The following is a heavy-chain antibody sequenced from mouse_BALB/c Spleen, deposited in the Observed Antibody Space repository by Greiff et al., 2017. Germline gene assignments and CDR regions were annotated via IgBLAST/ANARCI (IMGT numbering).Heavy chain of an antibody. CDR1: GFTFSSFG. Sequence: EVQLVESGGGLVQPGGSRKLSCAASGFTFSSFGMHWVRQAPEKGLEWVAYISSGSSTIYYADTVKGRFTISRDNPKNTLFLQMTSLRSEDTAMYYCARSRIHYYGSFDYWGQGTTLTVSS. D-gene: IGHD1-2*01. J-gene: IGHJ2*01. CDR3: ARSRIHYYGSFDY. V-gene: IGHV5-17*02. CDR2: ISSGSSTI.